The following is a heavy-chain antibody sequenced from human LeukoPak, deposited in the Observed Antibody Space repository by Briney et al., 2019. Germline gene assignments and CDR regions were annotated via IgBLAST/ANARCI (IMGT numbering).Heavy chain of an antibody. Sequence: SEPLSLTCAVSGYSISSGYYWGWIRQPPGKGLEWIGSIYHSGSTYYNPSLKSRVTISVDTSKNQFSLKLSSVTAADTAVYYCARRAAAAGTDYCGQGTLVTVSS. V-gene: IGHV4-38-2*01. CDR1: GYSISSGYY. CDR3: ARRAAAAGTDY. CDR2: IYHSGST. J-gene: IGHJ4*02. D-gene: IGHD6-13*01.